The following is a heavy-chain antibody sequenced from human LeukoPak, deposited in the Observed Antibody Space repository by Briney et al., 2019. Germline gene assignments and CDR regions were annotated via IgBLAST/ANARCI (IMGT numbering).Heavy chain of an antibody. J-gene: IGHJ4*02. CDR3: AGGSNGYYYPFGY. V-gene: IGHV4-4*07. CDR2: IHSTGST. D-gene: IGHD3-22*01. Sequence: PSETLSLICTVSGGSISSNYWSWLRQPAGKGLEWIGRIHSTGSTNYNPSLKSRVSISLDESKNQFSVKLTSVTAADTAVYYCAGGSNGYYYPFGYWGQGALVTVSS. CDR1: GGSISSNY.